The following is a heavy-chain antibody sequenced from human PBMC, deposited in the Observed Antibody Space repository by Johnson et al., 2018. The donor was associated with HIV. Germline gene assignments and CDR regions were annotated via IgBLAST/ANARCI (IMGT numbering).Heavy chain of an antibody. CDR2: ISGSGGST. CDR3: AKAPYGSGIRPGAFDI. CDR1: GFTFSSYA. D-gene: IGHD3-10*01. Sequence: MLLVESGVGLVQPGGSLRLSCAASGFTFSSYAMSWVRQAPGKGLEWVSAISGSGGSTYYADSVKGRFTISRDNSKNTLYLQMNSLRAEDTAVYYCAKAPYGSGIRPGAFDIWGQGTMVTVSS. J-gene: IGHJ3*02. V-gene: IGHV3-23*04.